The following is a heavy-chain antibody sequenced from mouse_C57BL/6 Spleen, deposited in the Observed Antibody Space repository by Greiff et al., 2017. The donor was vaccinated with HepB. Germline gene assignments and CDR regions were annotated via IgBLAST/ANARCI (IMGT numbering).Heavy chain of an antibody. Sequence: EVQRVESGPELVKPGASVKISCKASGYSFTGYYMNWVKQSPEKSLEWIGEINPSTGGTTYNQKFKAKATLTVDKSSSTAYMQLKSLTSEDSAVYYCARSPTGTGAMDYWGQGTSVTVSS. J-gene: IGHJ4*01. CDR3: ARSPTGTGAMDY. V-gene: IGHV1-42*01. CDR2: INPSTGGT. CDR1: GYSFTGYY. D-gene: IGHD4-1*02.